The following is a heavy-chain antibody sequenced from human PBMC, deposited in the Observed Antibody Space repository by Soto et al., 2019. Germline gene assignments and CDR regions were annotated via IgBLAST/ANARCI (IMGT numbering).Heavy chain of an antibody. Sequence: QVQLVESGGGVVQPGRSLRLSCAASGFTFSRYGMHWVRQAPGKGLEWVAFISSDGGAKYYGDSIKGRFSVSRDDSKNSLYLQRSSLRAEETVVYYCAKERHPPDLVSLWGQGTLVAVSS. V-gene: IGHV3-30*18. D-gene: IGHD1-20*01. CDR3: AKERHPPDLVSL. CDR1: GFTFSRYG. CDR2: ISSDGGAK. J-gene: IGHJ4*02.